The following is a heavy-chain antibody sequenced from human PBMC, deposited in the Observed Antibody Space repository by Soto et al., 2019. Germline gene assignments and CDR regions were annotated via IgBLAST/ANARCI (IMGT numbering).Heavy chain of an antibody. CDR1: GFTFSSYG. CDR2: ISYDGSNK. Sequence: QVQLVESGGGVVQPGRSLRLSCAASGFTFSSYGMHWVRQAPCKGLEWVAVISYDGSNKYYADSVKGRFTISRDNSKNTLYLQMNSLRAEDTAVYYCAKLPWPGYCSGGSCYSVYWGQGTLVTVSS. J-gene: IGHJ4*02. D-gene: IGHD2-15*01. V-gene: IGHV3-30*18. CDR3: AKLPWPGYCSGGSCYSVY.